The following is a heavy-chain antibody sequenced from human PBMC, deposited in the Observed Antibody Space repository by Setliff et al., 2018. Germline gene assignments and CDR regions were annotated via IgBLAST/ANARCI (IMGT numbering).Heavy chain of an antibody. CDR1: GFSFTDYS. CDR2: VSGGGTVK. CDR3: AKVQRRGWYSYFEDAFDI. J-gene: IGHJ3*02. D-gene: IGHD1-26*01. Sequence: GESLKISCEGSGFSFTDYSMNWVRQAPGKRLEWVSGVSGGGTVKHYAESVKGRFTISRDNSKNTLYLDMKRLRVEGTAIYSCAKVQRRGWYSYFEDAFDIWGQGTVVTVSS. V-gene: IGHV3-23*01.